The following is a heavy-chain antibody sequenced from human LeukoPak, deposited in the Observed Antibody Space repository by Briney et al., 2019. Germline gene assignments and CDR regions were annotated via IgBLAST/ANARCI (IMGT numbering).Heavy chain of an antibody. Sequence: PGGSLRLSCAASGFTFSTYWMNWYRQAPGKGLEWVGNINQDAGEINYVDSVRGRCTISRDNAKNSLHLQMNSLRAEDTAVYYCATDRDNSDWQKRFDSWGQGTLVTVSS. V-gene: IGHV3-7*01. D-gene: IGHD2-21*02. CDR1: GFTFSTYW. CDR3: ATDRDNSDWQKRFDS. CDR2: INQDAGEI. J-gene: IGHJ4*02.